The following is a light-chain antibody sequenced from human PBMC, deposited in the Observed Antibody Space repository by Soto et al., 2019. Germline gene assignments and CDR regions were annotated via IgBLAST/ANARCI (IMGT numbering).Light chain of an antibody. V-gene: IGLV1-40*01. CDR1: SSNIGSTYD. Sequence: QSVLTQPPPVSGAPGQRVTISCTGSSSNIGSTYDVQWYQQLPGTAPKLLIHGNTDRPSGVPDRFSGSKSGTSASLAITGLQADDEADYYCQSYDDSLRVHYVFGTGTKVTVL. CDR3: QSYDDSLRVHYV. CDR2: GNT. J-gene: IGLJ1*01.